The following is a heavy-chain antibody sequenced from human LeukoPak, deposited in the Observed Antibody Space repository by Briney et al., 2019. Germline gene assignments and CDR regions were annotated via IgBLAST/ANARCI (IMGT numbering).Heavy chain of an antibody. J-gene: IGHJ4*02. CDR2: INHSGST. CDR1: GGSISSYY. Sequence: SETLSLTCTVSGGSISSYYWSWIRQPPGKGLEWIGEINHSGSTNYNPSLKSRVTISVDPSKNQFSLKLSSVTAADTAVYYCARSRIPAPGPTHWGQGTLVTVSS. V-gene: IGHV4-34*01. CDR3: ARSRIPAPGPTH. D-gene: IGHD6-13*01.